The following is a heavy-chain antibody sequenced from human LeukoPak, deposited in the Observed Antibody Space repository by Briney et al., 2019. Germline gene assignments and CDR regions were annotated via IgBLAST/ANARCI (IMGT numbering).Heavy chain of an antibody. CDR3: ARHRGYSGSYLYYFDY. Sequence: SETLSLTCAVYGGSFSGYYWSWIRQPPGKGLEWIGEINHSGSTNYNPSLKSRVTISVDTSKNQFSLKLSSVTAADTAVYYCARHRGYSGSYLYYFDYWGQGTLVTVSS. V-gene: IGHV4-34*01. J-gene: IGHJ4*02. CDR2: INHSGST. D-gene: IGHD1-26*01. CDR1: GGSFSGYY.